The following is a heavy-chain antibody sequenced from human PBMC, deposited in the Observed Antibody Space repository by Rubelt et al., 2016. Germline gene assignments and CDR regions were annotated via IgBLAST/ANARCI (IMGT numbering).Heavy chain of an antibody. Sequence: QVQLVQSGAEVKKPGASVKVSCKASGYTFTGYYMHWVRQAPGQGLEWMGGIIPIFGTANYAQKFQGRVTITADECTSTAYMELSSLRSEDTAVYYCALRGEERFDYWGQGTLVTVSS. CDR2: IIPIFGTA. J-gene: IGHJ4*02. D-gene: IGHD1-1*01. CDR3: ALRGEERFDY. V-gene: IGHV1-69*01. CDR1: GYTFTGYY.